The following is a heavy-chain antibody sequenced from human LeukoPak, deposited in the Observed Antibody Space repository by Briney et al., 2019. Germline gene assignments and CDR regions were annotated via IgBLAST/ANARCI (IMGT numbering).Heavy chain of an antibody. V-gene: IGHV3-30*18. J-gene: IGHJ4*02. CDR1: GFTFSSYG. Sequence: GGSLRLSCAASGFTFSSYGMHWVRQAPGKGLEWVAVISYDGTNKYYADSVKGRFTISRDNSKSTLYLQMNSLRAEDTAVYYCAKENDFVYWGQGTLVTVSS. CDR3: AKENDFVY. CDR2: ISYDGTNK. D-gene: IGHD3-3*01.